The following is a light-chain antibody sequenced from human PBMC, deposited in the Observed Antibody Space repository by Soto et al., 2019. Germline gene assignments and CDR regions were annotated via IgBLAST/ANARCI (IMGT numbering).Light chain of an antibody. CDR2: DVS. CDR3: SLYTSSSTCV. V-gene: IGLV2-14*01. J-gene: IGLJ3*02. Sequence: QSALTQPASVPGSPGQSIAFSCTGTSSDVGGYNYVSWYQQHPGKTPNLTIYDVSNRPSGVSNRFSGSKSGNTASLTISWLQGEDEADYYWSLYTSSSTCVFGGGTKLAVL. CDR1: SSDVGGYNY.